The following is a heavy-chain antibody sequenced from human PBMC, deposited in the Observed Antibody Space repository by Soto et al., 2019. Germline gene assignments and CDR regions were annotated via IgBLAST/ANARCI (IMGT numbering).Heavy chain of an antibody. Sequence: SETLSLTGHLSGASFSATHWGCICQCPGKALDRIGDINRDRDTDYDPPVKSRLDISGDTSKSQFSRKRSSAADADTAVYYCARGAIDAPMIRGIIGFYGLWGEGALVTV. V-gene: IGHV4-34*01. CDR1: GASFSATH. CDR3: ARGAIDAPMIRGIIGFYGL. CDR2: INRDRDT. D-gene: IGHD3-10*01. J-gene: IGHJ4*02.